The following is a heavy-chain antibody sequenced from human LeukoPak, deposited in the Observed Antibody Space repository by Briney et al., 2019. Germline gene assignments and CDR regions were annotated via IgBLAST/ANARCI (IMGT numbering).Heavy chain of an antibody. Sequence: GGSLRLSCAASGFTFSSYAMHWVRQAPGKGLEWVAVISYDGSNKYYADSVKGRFTISRDNSKNTLYLQMNSLRAEDAAVYYCANNIYGDYPDSFDYWGQGTLVTVSS. CDR3: ANNIYGDYPDSFDY. D-gene: IGHD4-17*01. J-gene: IGHJ4*02. CDR1: GFTFSSYA. V-gene: IGHV3-30-3*01. CDR2: ISYDGSNK.